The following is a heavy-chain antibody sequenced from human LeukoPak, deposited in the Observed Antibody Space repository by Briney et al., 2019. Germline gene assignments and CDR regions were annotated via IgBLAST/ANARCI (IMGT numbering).Heavy chain of an antibody. CDR1: GFTFDDYA. CDR3: ARGSVQLWLRDTYYYMDV. CDR2: ITGDGRDT. V-gene: IGHV3-43*02. Sequence: QPGGSLRLSCAASGFTFDDYAMHWVRQVPGKGLEWVSVITGDGRDTFYADSVTGRFTISRQNTKNSLYLYMNNLGGEDTALYFCARGSVQLWLRDTYYYMDVWGKGTTVTVSS. J-gene: IGHJ6*03. D-gene: IGHD5-18*01.